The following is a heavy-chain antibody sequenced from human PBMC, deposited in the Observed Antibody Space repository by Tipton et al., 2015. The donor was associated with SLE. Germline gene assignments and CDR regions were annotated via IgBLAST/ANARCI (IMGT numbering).Heavy chain of an antibody. V-gene: IGHV3-30*04. J-gene: IGHJ3*02. Sequence: SLRLSCAASGFTFSSYAMHWVRQAPGKGLEWVAVTSYDETVKYFADSVKGRFTISRDESKNTMYLQMNSLRAEDTAVYYCTGHDAFDIWGQGTSVTVSS. CDR2: TSYDETVK. CDR1: GFTFSSYA. D-gene: IGHD1-14*01. CDR3: TGHDAFDI.